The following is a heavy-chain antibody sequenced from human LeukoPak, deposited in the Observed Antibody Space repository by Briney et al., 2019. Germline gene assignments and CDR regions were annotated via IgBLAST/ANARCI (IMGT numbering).Heavy chain of an antibody. CDR3: ARGLMTTVTTPFDS. V-gene: IGHV1-18*01. Sequence: GASVKVSCKASGYTFTSYGISWVRQAPGQGLEWMGWISAYNGNTNYAQKLQGRVTMTTDTSSSTAYMELRSLRSDDTAVYYCARGLMTTVTTPFDSWGQGTLVTVSS. CDR2: ISAYNGNT. D-gene: IGHD4-17*01. CDR1: GYTFTSYG. J-gene: IGHJ4*02.